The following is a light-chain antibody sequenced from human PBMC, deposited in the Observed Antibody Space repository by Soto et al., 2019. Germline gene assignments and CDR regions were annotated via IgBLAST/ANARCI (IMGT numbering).Light chain of an antibody. CDR2: EVT. CDR1: SSDVGSYTR. V-gene: IGLV2-18*02. J-gene: IGLJ1*01. Sequence: QSVLTQPPSVSGSPGQSVTISCTGTSSDVGSYTRVSWYQQPPGTAPKVMIYEVTNRPSGVPDRFSGSKSGNTASLTISGLQAEDEADYYCSSYTSSNTYVFGTGTKVTVL. CDR3: SSYTSSNTYV.